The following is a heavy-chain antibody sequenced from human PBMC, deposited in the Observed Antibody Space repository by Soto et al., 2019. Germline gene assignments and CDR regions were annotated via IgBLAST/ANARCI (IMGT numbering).Heavy chain of an antibody. CDR2: ISYDGSNK. CDR3: ARAPRGRFLEWFSAFDI. Sequence: GGSLRLSCAASGFTFSSYAMHWVRQAPGKGLEWVAVISYDGSNKYYADSVKGRFTISRDNSKNTLYLQMNSLRAEDTAVYYCARAPRGRFLEWFSAFDIWGQGTMVTVSS. CDR1: GFTFSSYA. D-gene: IGHD3-3*01. V-gene: IGHV3-30-3*01. J-gene: IGHJ3*02.